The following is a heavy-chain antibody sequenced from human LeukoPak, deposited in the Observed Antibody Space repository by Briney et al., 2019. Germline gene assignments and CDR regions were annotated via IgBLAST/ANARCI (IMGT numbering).Heavy chain of an antibody. J-gene: IGHJ4*02. V-gene: IGHV3-11*01. CDR3: ARDLYTAMVRY. D-gene: IGHD5-18*01. CDR1: GFTFSDCY. CDR2: ISSSGSTI. Sequence: GGSLRLSCAASGFTFSDCYMSWIRQAPGKGLEWVSYISSSGSTIYYADSVKGRFTISRDNAKNSLYLQMNSLRAEDTAVYYCARDLYTAMVRYWGQGTLVTVSS.